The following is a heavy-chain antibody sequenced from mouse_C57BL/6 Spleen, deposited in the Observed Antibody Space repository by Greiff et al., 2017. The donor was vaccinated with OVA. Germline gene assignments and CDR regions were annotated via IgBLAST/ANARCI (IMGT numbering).Heavy chain of an antibody. D-gene: IGHD3-2*02. CDR3: ARGSSGSYAMDY. J-gene: IGHJ4*01. Sequence: QVQLQQPGAELVRPGSSVKLSCKASGYTFTSYWMHWVKQRPIQGLEWIGNIDPSDSETHYNQKFKDKATLTVDKSSSTAYMQLSSLTSEDAAVYYYARGSSGSYAMDYWGQGTSVTVSS. V-gene: IGHV1-52*01. CDR2: IDPSDSET. CDR1: GYTFTSYW.